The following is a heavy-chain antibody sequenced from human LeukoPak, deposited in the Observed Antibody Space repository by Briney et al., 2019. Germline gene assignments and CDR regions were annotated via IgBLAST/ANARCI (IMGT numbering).Heavy chain of an antibody. D-gene: IGHD3-22*01. Sequence: PGGSLRLSCAASGFTFSNAWMSWVRQAPGKGLEWVGRIKSKTDGGTTDYAAPVKGRFTISRDDSKTTLYLQMNSLKTEATAVYYCTTDRYYYDSSGYHNWGQGTLVTVSS. CDR3: TTDRYYYDSSGYHN. J-gene: IGHJ4*02. CDR2: IKSKTDGGTT. CDR1: GFTFSNAW. V-gene: IGHV3-15*01.